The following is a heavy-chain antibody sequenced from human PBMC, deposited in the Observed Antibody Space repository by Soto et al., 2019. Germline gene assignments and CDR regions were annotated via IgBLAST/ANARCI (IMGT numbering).Heavy chain of an antibody. D-gene: IGHD6-13*01. V-gene: IGHV4-4*09. CDR1: VSSVSPFT. J-gene: IGHJ4*02. CDR3: ARWYSRSRLFDY. CDR2: IYKSGST. Sequence: PSAPLSLTCYVSVSSVSPFTGTWTRQSPGKGLESIAYIYKSGSTNYNPSLKSRVTISVDTSKNQFSLRLNSVTAADTAVYFCARWYSRSRLFDYWGKGSLVTVSS.